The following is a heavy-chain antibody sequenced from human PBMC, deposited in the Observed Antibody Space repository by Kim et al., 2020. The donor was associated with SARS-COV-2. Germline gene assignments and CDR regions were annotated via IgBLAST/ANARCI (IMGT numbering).Heavy chain of an antibody. CDR2: IYYSGST. CDR1: GGSISSSSYY. J-gene: IGHJ3*02. CDR3: ATASSGAFDI. Sequence: SETLSLTCTVSGGSISSSSYYWSWIRQPPGKGLEWIGNIYYSGSTYYNPSLKSRVTISVDTSKNQFSLKLSSVTAADTAVYYCATASSGAFDIWGEGTMVTVSS. V-gene: IGHV4-39*01.